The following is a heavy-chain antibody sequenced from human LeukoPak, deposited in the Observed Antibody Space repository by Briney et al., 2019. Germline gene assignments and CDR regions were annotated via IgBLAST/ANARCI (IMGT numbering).Heavy chain of an antibody. Sequence: SETLSLTCAVHGGSFSGYYWSWVRQPPGKGLEWIGEINHSGSTNYNPSLKSRVTISVDTSKNQFSLKLSSVTAADTAVYYCARVLTDYRKAAAGGFDYWGQGTLVTVSS. D-gene: IGHD6-13*01. CDR2: INHSGST. J-gene: IGHJ4*02. V-gene: IGHV4-34*01. CDR3: ARVLTDYRKAAAGGFDY. CDR1: GGSFSGYY.